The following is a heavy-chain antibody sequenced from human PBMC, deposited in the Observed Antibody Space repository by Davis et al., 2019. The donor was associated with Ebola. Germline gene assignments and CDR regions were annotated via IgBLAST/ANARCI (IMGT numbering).Heavy chain of an antibody. V-gene: IGHV3-21*01. CDR3: ARFDHSFDS. CDR1: GFTFSNYN. J-gene: IGHJ4*02. CDR2: INSSNTYI. Sequence: GESLKISCAASGFTFSNYNLNWVRQTPEKGLEWVSSINSSNTYIYYADSLKGRFTISRDDAKNSVYLHMNSLRAEDTAIYYCARFDHSFDSWGQGARVTVSS. D-gene: IGHD4-11*01.